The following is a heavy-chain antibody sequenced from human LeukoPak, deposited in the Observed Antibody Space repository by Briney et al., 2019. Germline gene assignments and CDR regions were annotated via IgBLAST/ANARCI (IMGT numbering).Heavy chain of an antibody. CDR3: ATPPVNDYVWGSYRS. Sequence: ASGKVSCKASGYTFTSYGISWVRQAPGQGLEWMGWISAYNGNTNYAQKLQGRVTMTTDTSTSTAYMELRSLRSEDTAVYYCATPPVNDYVWGSYRSWGQGTLVTVSS. J-gene: IGHJ5*02. CDR2: ISAYNGNT. D-gene: IGHD3-16*02. CDR1: GYTFTSYG. V-gene: IGHV1-18*01.